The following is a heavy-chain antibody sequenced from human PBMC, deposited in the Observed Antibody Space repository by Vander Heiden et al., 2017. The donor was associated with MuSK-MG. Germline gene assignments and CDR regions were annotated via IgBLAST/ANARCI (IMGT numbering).Heavy chain of an antibody. V-gene: IGHV3-30*09. CDR1: GFTFSSYA. CDR2: ISYDGSNR. D-gene: IGHD3-22*01. CDR3: ARDLSPNYDSRSYHY. J-gene: IGHJ4*01. Sequence: QVQLVESGGGVVQPGRSLRLSCAASGFTFSSYAMHWVRQAPGKGLEWVAVISYDGSNRYYADYVKGRFAISRDNSKSTLYLQMKSLRAEDTAVYYCARDLSPNYDSRSYHYWGHGALVAVSS.